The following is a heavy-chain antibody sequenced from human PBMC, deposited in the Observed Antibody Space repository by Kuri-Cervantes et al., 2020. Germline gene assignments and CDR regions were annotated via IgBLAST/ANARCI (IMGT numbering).Heavy chain of an antibody. CDR3: ARVRRGYVVTYYYYYMDV. J-gene: IGHJ6*03. V-gene: IGHV3-53*01. CDR1: GFTFSSYA. CDR2: IYSGGST. D-gene: IGHD2-21*02. Sequence: GESLKISCAASGFTFSSYAMHWVRQAPGKGLEWVSVIYSGGSTYYADSVKGRFTISRDNSKNTLYLQMNSLRAEDTAVYYCARVRRGYVVTYYYYYMDVWGKGTTVTVSS.